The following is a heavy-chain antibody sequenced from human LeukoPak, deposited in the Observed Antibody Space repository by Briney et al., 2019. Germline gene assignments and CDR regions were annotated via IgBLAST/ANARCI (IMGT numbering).Heavy chain of an antibody. J-gene: IGHJ4*02. V-gene: IGHV3-48*03. CDR2: ISSSGSTM. CDR1: GFTFSSYE. CDR3: ARSVGSSCDY. Sequence: GGSLRLSCAASGFTFSSYEMSWVRQAPGKGLEWVSYISSSGSTMYYADSVKGRFTISRDNAKNSLYLQMNSLRAEDTAVYYCARSVGSSCDYWGQGTLVTVSS. D-gene: IGHD6-13*01.